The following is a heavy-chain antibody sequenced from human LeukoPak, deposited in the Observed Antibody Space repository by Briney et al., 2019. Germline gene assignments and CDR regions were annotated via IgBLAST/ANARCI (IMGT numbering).Heavy chain of an antibody. J-gene: IGHJ5*02. CDR1: GASFSGYY. CDR3: ARASYDFWSGYSHGDWFDP. V-gene: IGHV4-34*01. D-gene: IGHD3-3*01. Sequence: SETLSLTCVVYGASFSGYYWTWIRQPPGKGLEWIGEINHSESASYNSSLKSRVSISVDTSKSQFSLKLSSVTAADTAVYYCARASYDFWSGYSHGDWFDPWGQGTLVTVSS. CDR2: INHSESA.